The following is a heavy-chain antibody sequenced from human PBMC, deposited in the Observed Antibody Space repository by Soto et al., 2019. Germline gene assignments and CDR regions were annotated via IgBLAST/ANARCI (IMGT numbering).Heavy chain of an antibody. J-gene: IGHJ4*02. CDR3: ARGYGRNFAY. D-gene: IGHD3-10*01. CDR2: INHSGST. V-gene: IGHV4-34*01. Sequence: QVQLQQWGAGLLKPSETLSLTCAVYGGSFSGYYWNWIRQPPGKGLEWIGEINHSGSTNYNPSLKRRLTISLAPSRNQFSLKLSSMTAADTAVYYCARGYGRNFAYWGQGTLVTVSS. CDR1: GGSFSGYY.